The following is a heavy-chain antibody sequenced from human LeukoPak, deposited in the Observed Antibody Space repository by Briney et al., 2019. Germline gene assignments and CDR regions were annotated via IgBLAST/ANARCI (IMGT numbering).Heavy chain of an antibody. CDR3: AKEAYRVGRPLFDY. D-gene: IGHD1-26*01. V-gene: IGHV3-23*01. CDR2: IGAGDTGT. Sequence: GGSLRLSCAASGVIFSSYAMSWVRQTPEKGLEWVSGIGAGDTGTYYADSVKGRFTMSRNISKNTLYLGMNSLRVEDTAVYYCAKEAYRVGRPLFDYWGQGTLVTVSS. J-gene: IGHJ4*02. CDR1: GVIFSSYA.